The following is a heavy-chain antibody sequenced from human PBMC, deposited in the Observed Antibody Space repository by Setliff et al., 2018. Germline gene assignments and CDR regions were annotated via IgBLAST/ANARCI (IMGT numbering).Heavy chain of an antibody. J-gene: IGHJ4*02. CDR2: IYDTGST. Sequence: SETLSLTCTVSGASINNSLNYWAWIRQPPGQGLEWIGLIYDTGSTYYNPSLKSRVTISVDASKNHFSLKVHSLTVADTAVYYCARVRNTQNGFFDYWSQGTLVTVSS. CDR3: ARVRNTQNGFFDY. CDR1: GASINNSLNY. D-gene: IGHD1-1*01. V-gene: IGHV4-39*02.